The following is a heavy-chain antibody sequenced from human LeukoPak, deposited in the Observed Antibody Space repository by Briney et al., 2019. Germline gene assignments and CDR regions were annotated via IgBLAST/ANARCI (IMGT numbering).Heavy chain of an antibody. CDR3: ARDREVGATGFYFDY. V-gene: IGHV4-61*02. D-gene: IGHD1-26*01. J-gene: IGHJ4*02. Sequence: SQTLSLTCTVSGGSISSGSYYWSWIRQPAGKGLEWIGRIYTSGSTTYNSSLKSRVTISLDTSKNHFSLRLSSVTAADTAVYYCARDREVGATGFYFDYWGQGTLVTVSS. CDR1: GGSISSGSYY. CDR2: IYTSGST.